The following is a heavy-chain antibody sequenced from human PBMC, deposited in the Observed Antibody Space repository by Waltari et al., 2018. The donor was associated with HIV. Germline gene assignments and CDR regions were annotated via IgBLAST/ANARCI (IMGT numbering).Heavy chain of an antibody. CDR3: ARDLVVAAAEGFDP. Sequence: QVELQESGPGLVKPSETLSLTCTVSGGSITSSYWSWIRHPPGLGLEWIGHIYYSGRTTYNPSLKGRVIMSLDTSKNHISLNLRSLSAADTAVYYCARDLVVAAAEGFDPWGQGILVTVSS. D-gene: IGHD2-15*01. J-gene: IGHJ5*02. CDR1: GGSITSSY. CDR2: IYYSGRT. V-gene: IGHV4-59*01.